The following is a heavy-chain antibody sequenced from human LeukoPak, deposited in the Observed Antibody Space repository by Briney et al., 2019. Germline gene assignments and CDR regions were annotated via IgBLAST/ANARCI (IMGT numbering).Heavy chain of an antibody. CDR3: AKDPMQWLKFQNWFDP. CDR1: GFTFSDYY. V-gene: IGHV3-23*01. D-gene: IGHD6-19*01. Sequence: GGSLRLSCAASGFTFSDYYMSWVRQAPGKGLEWVSAISGSGGSTYYADSVKGRFTISRDNSKNTLYLQMNSLRAEDTAVYYCAKDPMQWLKFQNWFDPWGQGTLVTVSS. J-gene: IGHJ5*02. CDR2: ISGSGGST.